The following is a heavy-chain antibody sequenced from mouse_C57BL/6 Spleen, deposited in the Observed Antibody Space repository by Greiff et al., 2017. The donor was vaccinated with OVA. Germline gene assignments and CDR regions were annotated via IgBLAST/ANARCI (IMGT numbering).Heavy chain of an antibody. J-gene: IGHJ2*01. CDR2: LRSKSSNYET. V-gene: IGHV10-3*01. CDR1: GFTFNTYA. CDR3: VREPPSNCLLDY. Sequence: EVQLVESGGGLVQPKGSLKLSCAASGFTFNTYAMHWVRQAPGKGLEWVARLRSKSSNYETYYSDSVKDRFTISRDDSQSMLYLQMNNLKTEDTAMYYCVREPPSNCLLDYRGQGTTLTVSS. D-gene: IGHD4-1*01.